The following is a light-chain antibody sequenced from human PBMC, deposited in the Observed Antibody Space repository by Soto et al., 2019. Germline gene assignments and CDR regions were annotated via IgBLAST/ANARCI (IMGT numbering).Light chain of an antibody. Sequence: QSVLTQPPSASGSPGQSVTISCTGASSDVGGYNYVSWYQHHPGKAPKLMIYEVSNRPSGVSNRFSGSKSGNTASLTISGLQAEDEADYYCSSYTTSTTLEVVFGGGTQLTVL. CDR1: SSDVGGYNY. J-gene: IGLJ2*01. V-gene: IGLV2-14*01. CDR3: SSYTTSTTLEVV. CDR2: EVS.